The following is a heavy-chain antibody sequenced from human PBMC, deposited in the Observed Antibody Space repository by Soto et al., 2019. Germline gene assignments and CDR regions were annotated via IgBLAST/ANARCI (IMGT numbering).Heavy chain of an antibody. CDR2: IIPRSATS. V-gene: IGHV1-69*13. J-gene: IGHJ6*02. D-gene: IGHD3-3*01. Sequence: SVKVSCKASGYTFTSYDINWVRQATGQGLEWMGGIIPRSATSKYAQKFQGRVTITADESTSTVYMELRTLRPEDTAVYYCARDQGITTFGVYSMYYYGMAFWGQGTTVTVSS. CDR1: GYTFTSYD. CDR3: ARDQGITTFGVYSMYYYGMAF.